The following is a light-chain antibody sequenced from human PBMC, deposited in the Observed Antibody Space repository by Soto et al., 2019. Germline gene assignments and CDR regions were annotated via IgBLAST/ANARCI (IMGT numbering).Light chain of an antibody. J-gene: IGLJ1*01. CDR3: SSYTNINTRACV. Sequence: QSVLTQPPSVSGAPGQRVTISCTGSSSNIGAGYDVHWYQQLPGTAPKLLIYRNSNRPSGVPDRFSGSKSGTSASLAITGLQAEDEADYYCSSYTNINTRACVFGTGTKLTVL. V-gene: IGLV1-40*01. CDR1: SSNIGAGYD. CDR2: RNS.